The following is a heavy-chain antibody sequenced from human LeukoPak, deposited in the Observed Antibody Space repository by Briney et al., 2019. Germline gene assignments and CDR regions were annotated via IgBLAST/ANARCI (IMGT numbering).Heavy chain of an antibody. V-gene: IGHV1-46*01. D-gene: IGHD4-11*01. CDR1: GYTFTSYY. Sequence: ASVKVSCKASGYTFTSYYMHWVRQAPGQGLEWMGIINPSGGSTSYAQKFQGRVTMTEDTSTDTAYMELSSLRSEDTAVYYCATDLVSIYGGIWGQGTMVTVSS. CDR3: ATDLVSIYGGI. CDR2: INPSGGST. J-gene: IGHJ3*02.